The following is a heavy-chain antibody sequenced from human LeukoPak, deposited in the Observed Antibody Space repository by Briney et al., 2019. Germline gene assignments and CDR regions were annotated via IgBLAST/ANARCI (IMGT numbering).Heavy chain of an antibody. CDR2: ISYDGSNK. Sequence: GESLRLSCAASGFTFSSYAMHWVRQAPGKGLEWVAVISYDGSNKYYADSVKGRFTISRDNSKNTLYLQMNSLRAEDTAVYYCARANPHYYDSSGPPAHWGQGTLVTVSS. V-gene: IGHV3-30*14. CDR3: ARANPHYYDSSGPPAH. J-gene: IGHJ4*02. CDR1: GFTFSSYA. D-gene: IGHD3-22*01.